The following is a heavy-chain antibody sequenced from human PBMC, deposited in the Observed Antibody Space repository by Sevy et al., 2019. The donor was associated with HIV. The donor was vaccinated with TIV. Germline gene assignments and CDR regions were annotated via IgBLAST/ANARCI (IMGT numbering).Heavy chain of an antibody. J-gene: IGHJ3*01. D-gene: IGHD3-10*01. Sequence: GGCLRLSCAASGFTFSTYGMHWVRQAPGKGLEWVTFIRYDGSTRYYADSVKGRFTVSRDNFKNTLYLQLNSLRAEDTAVYYCVKGLGMVQGALMSDDVWGQGTMVTVSS. CDR3: VKGLGMVQGALMSDDV. CDR1: GFTFSTYG. CDR2: IRYDGSTR. V-gene: IGHV3-30*02.